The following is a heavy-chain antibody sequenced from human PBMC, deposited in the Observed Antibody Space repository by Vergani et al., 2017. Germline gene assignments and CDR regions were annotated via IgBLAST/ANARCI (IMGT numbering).Heavy chain of an antibody. Sequence: QVQLQESGPGLVKPSETLSLTCTVSGGSVSSGSYYWSWIRQPPGKGLEWIGYIYYSGSTNYNPSLKSRVTISVDTSKNQFSLKLSSVTAADTAVYYGAREGDTAPGAFDIWGQGTMVTVSS. CDR3: AREGDTAPGAFDI. D-gene: IGHD5-18*01. CDR2: IYYSGST. J-gene: IGHJ3*02. CDR1: GGSVSSGSYY. V-gene: IGHV4-61*01.